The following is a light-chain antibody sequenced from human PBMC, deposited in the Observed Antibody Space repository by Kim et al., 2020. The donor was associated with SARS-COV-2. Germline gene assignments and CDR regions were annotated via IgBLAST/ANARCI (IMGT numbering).Light chain of an antibody. Sequence: RATINCKSSQRVLYSSNNQNYLAWYQQKPGQPPKLLIYWASTREYGVSDRFSGSGSGTDLTLAISSLQAEDVAVYYCQQYYTTPYTFGQGTKLEI. V-gene: IGKV4-1*01. CDR1: QRVLYSSNNQNY. CDR2: WAS. CDR3: QQYYTTPYT. J-gene: IGKJ2*01.